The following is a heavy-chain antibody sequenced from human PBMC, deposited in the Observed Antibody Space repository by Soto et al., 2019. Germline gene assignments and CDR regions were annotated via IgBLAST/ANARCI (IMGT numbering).Heavy chain of an antibody. V-gene: IGHV1-18*04. CDR2: ISAYNGNT. Sequence: QVQLVQSGAEVKKPGASVKVSCKASGYTFSNYGITWVRQAPGQGLEWMGWISAYNGNTNFGQKFQDRVTMTRDTSTRTAYMELRSLRSDDTAVYYCSKDQVGSTTNDFWGQGTLVTVSS. J-gene: IGHJ4*02. D-gene: IGHD4-17*01. CDR1: GYTFSNYG. CDR3: SKDQVGSTTNDF.